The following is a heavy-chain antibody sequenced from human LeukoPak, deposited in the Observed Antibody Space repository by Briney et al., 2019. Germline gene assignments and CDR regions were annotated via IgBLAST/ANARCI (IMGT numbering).Heavy chain of an antibody. CDR3: ARFNPSIAAGWFDP. Sequence: PGGSLRLSCAASGFTFSSYWMTWVRQAPGKGLEWVSVIYSGGSTYYADSVKGRFTISRDNSKNTLYLQMNSLRAEDTAVYYCARFNPSIAAGWFDPWGQGTLVTVSS. CDR2: IYSGGST. V-gene: IGHV3-53*01. J-gene: IGHJ5*02. D-gene: IGHD6-13*01. CDR1: GFTFSSYW.